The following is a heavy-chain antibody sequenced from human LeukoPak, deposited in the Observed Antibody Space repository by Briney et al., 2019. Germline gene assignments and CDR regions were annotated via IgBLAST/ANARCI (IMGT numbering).Heavy chain of an antibody. CDR1: GFTFSNAW. Sequence: SGGSLRLSCAASGFTFSNAWMSWVRQAPGKGLEWVGRIKSKTDGWTTDYAAPVKGRFTISRDDSKNTLYLQMNSLRAEDTAVYYCARDLMGIAYRGAFHYWGQGTLVTVSS. D-gene: IGHD6-13*01. CDR3: ARDLMGIAYRGAFHY. J-gene: IGHJ4*02. V-gene: IGHV3-15*01. CDR2: IKSKTDGWTT.